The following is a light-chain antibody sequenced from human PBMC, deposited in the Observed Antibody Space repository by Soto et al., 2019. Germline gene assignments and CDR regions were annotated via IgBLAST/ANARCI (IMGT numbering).Light chain of an antibody. CDR2: GVS. Sequence: ESVLTQSPCTLSLSTGERATLSCRASQSVDSNYLAWYQQEPGQAPRLLIYGVSSRVTGIPDRFSGSGSGTDFALTISRLDPEDFAVYYCQQYGRSPRTFGQGTKV. J-gene: IGKJ1*01. CDR3: QQYGRSPRT. V-gene: IGKV3-20*01. CDR1: QSVDSNY.